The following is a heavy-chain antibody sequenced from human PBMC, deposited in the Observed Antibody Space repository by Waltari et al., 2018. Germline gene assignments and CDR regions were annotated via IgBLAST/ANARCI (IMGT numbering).Heavy chain of an antibody. CDR2: IKGDGSMT. Sequence: EVQLVEAGGGLVQPGGALRLSWSASGFTLHNYWVHWVRQAPGKGLEWLANIKGDGSMTYYSDSVRGRFTISRDNAKNSVFLQMNSLTAEDTAVYYCWANDYWGQGTLVTVSS. CDR1: GFTLHNYW. V-gene: IGHV3-7*01. CDR3: WANDY. J-gene: IGHJ4*02.